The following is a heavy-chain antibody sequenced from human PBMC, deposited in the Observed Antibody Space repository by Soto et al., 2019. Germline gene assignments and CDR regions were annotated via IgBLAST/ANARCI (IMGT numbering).Heavy chain of an antibody. D-gene: IGHD3-10*01. Sequence: QVQLQQWGAGLLKPSETLSLTCAVYGGSFSGYYWSWIRQPPGKGLEWIGEINHSGSTNYNPSLKSRVTISVDTSKNQFSLKLSSVTAADTAVYYCARKNGSWGPRNYSYYMDVWGKGTTVTVSS. CDR3: ARKNGSWGPRNYSYYMDV. J-gene: IGHJ6*03. V-gene: IGHV4-34*01. CDR1: GGSFSGYY. CDR2: INHSGST.